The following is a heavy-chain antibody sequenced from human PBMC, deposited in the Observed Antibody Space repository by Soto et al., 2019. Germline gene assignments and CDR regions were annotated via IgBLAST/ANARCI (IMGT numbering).Heavy chain of an antibody. CDR1: GYTFTSYG. CDR2: ISAYNGNT. Sequence: QVQLVQSGAEVKKPGASVKVSCKASGYTFTSYGISWVRQAPGQGLEWMGWISAYNGNTNYAQKLQGRGTMTTDTSTRTAYMELRSLRSDDTAVYYCAAPTGTTSRKNYYYGMDVWGQGTTVTVSS. V-gene: IGHV1-18*04. J-gene: IGHJ6*02. CDR3: AAPTGTTSRKNYYYGMDV. D-gene: IGHD1-7*01.